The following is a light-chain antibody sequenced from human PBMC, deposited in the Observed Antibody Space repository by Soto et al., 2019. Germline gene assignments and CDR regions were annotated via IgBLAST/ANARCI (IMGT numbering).Light chain of an antibody. CDR2: GAS. CDR1: QSVSRK. CDR3: QQYGPSGT. V-gene: IGKV3-20*01. J-gene: IGKJ1*01. Sequence: EIVLTQSPGTLSLSPGERATLSSRASQSVSRKLAWYQQTRGQAPRLLIYGASNRATGIPDRFSGSGSGTDFTLTISRLEPEDFAVYYCQQYGPSGTFGQGTK.